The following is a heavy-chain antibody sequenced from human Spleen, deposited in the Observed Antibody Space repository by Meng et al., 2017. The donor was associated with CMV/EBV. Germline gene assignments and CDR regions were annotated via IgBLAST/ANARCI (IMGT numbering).Heavy chain of an antibody. CDR2: ISSSSSYI. Sequence: GGSLRLSCAASGFTFSNYSMNWVRQAPGKGLEWVSSISSSSSYIYYADSVKGRFTISRDNAKNSLYLQMNSLRAEDTAVYYCARGGSSWLTPDAFDIWGQGTMVTVSS. J-gene: IGHJ3*02. CDR3: ARGGSSWLTPDAFDI. V-gene: IGHV3-21*01. D-gene: IGHD6-13*01. CDR1: GFTFSNYS.